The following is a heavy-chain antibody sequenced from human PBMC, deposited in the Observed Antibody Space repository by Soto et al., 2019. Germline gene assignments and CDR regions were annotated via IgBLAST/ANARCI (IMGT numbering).Heavy chain of an antibody. V-gene: IGHV4-34*01. CDR2: INHSGST. Sequence: QVQLQQWGAGLLKPSETLSLTCAVYGGSFSGYYWSWIRQPPGKGLEWIGEINHSGSTNYHPSLKGRVSISVDTYKNQFSLMLSSVTAADTAVYYCARVVGTRYYFDYWGQGTLVTVSS. J-gene: IGHJ4*02. CDR3: ARVVGTRYYFDY. CDR1: GGSFSGYY. D-gene: IGHD1-26*01.